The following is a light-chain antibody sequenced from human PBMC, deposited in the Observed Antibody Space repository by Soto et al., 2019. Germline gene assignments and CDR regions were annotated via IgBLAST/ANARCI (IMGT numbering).Light chain of an antibody. Sequence: DIVMTQSPDSLAVSLGKRATMNCKCSRSVLYKSNNKNHLAWYQQKPGQPPQLIIYWASTRESGVPERFSGSGSGTDFTLTISSLEAEDVAFYWCQQYFDVPFTFGGGTKV. J-gene: IGKJ4*01. CDR1: RSVLYKSNNKNH. CDR3: QQYFDVPFT. CDR2: WAS. V-gene: IGKV4-1*01.